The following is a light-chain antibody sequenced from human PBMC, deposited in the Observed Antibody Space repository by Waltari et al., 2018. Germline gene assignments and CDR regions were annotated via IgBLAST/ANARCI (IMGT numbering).Light chain of an antibody. CDR1: QSVRTF. CDR2: DAS. Sequence: EVVLTQSPATLSLSPGERAPLSCRASQSVRTFVAWYQQKPGQAPRLLIYDASNRATGIPARFSGSGSGTDFTLTISSLEPEDFAVYYCQQRSDWLTFGGGTRVEIK. V-gene: IGKV3-11*01. J-gene: IGKJ4*01. CDR3: QQRSDWLT.